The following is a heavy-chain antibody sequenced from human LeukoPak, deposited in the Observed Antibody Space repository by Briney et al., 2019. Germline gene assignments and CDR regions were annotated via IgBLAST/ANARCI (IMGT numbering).Heavy chain of an antibody. D-gene: IGHD3-3*01. CDR2: IKSKTDGGTT. Sequence: GGSLRLSCAASGFTFSNAWMSWVRQAPGKGLEWVGRIKSKTDGGTTDYAAPVKGRFTISRDDSKNTLYLQMNSLKTEDTAVYYCTTGGYYDFRSGYPKSYYFDYWGQGTLVTVSS. V-gene: IGHV3-15*01. CDR1: GFTFSNAW. CDR3: TTGGYYDFRSGYPKSYYFDY. J-gene: IGHJ4*02.